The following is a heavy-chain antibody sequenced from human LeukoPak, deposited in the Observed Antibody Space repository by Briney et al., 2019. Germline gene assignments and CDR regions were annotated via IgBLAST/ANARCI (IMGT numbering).Heavy chain of an antibody. CDR2: IIPIFGTA. CDR1: GGTFSSYA. V-gene: IGHV1-69*06. J-gene: IGHJ3*02. D-gene: IGHD3-22*01. CDR3: ARGSYYYDSSGYYSAFDI. Sequence: ASVKVSCKASGGTFSSYAISWVRQAPGQGLEWMGGIIPIFGTANYAQKFQGGVTITADKSTSTAYMELSSLRSEDTAVYYCARGSYYYDSSGYYSAFDIWSQGTMVTVSS.